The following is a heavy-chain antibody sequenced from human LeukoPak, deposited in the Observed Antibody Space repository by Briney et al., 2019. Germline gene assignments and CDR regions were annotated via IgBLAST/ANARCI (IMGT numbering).Heavy chain of an antibody. V-gene: IGHV4-39*01. CDR2: IYYSGCT. CDR1: GDSVSSSSYY. J-gene: IGHJ4*02. D-gene: IGHD1-26*01. CDR3: ARHSGSYYQPLDY. Sequence: SETLSLTCSVSGDSVSSSSYYWGWIRQPPGKGLEWIGSIYYSGCTYYNPSLKSRVIISVDTSKNQFSLKVSSVTAADTAVYYCARHSGSYYQPLDYWGQGTLVTVSS.